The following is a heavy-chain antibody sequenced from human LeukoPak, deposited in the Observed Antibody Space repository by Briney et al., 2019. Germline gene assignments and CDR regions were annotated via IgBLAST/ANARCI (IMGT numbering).Heavy chain of an antibody. CDR2: INSDGSSA. CDR1: GFTFSSYW. D-gene: IGHD4-23*01. Sequence: GGSLRLSCAASGFTFSSYWMQWVRQAPGKGLVWVSRINSDGSSASYADSVKGRFTISRDNAKNTLYLQMNSLRAEDTAVYYSARHLTYGGWNSWGQGTLVTVSS. V-gene: IGHV3-74*01. J-gene: IGHJ4*02. CDR3: ARHLTYGGWNS.